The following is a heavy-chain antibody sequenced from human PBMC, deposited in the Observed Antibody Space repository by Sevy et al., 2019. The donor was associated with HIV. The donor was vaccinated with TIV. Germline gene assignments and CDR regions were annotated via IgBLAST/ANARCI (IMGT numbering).Heavy chain of an antibody. CDR2: AYYNGGT. CDR1: GGSVDVFG. Sequence: SETLSLTCTVSGGSVDVFGWTWVRQPPGKGLEWIGYAYYNGGTNYNPSLKSRLTIPVGTSARQFSLHLNSVTAADTAIYYCARDNWGSIDYWGQGILVTVSS. CDR3: ARDNWGSIDY. V-gene: IGHV4-59*02. D-gene: IGHD7-27*01. J-gene: IGHJ4*02.